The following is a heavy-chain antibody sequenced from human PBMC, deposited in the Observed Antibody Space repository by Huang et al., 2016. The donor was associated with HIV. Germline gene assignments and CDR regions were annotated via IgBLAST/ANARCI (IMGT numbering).Heavy chain of an antibody. J-gene: IGHJ4*02. CDR2: INPNTGNP. CDR1: GYTFTYYQ. D-gene: IGHD3-22*01. Sequence: QVQLVQSGSELKKPGASVKVSCKVSGYTFTYYQISWVRQDPGQGLEWIGWINPNTGNPTYAQGFTGLFGFSLDTSVSTAYLQISSLKAEDTAVYFCARDSGYYRYFDYWGQGTLVTVSS. CDR3: ARDSGYYRYFDY. V-gene: IGHV7-4-1*02.